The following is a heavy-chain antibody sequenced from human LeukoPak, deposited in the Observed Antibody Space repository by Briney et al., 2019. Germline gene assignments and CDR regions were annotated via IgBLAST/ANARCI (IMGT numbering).Heavy chain of an antibody. Sequence: ASVKGSCKASGGTFSSYAISWVRQAPGQGLEWMGGIIPIFGTANYAQKFQGRVTITADKSTSTAYMELSSLRSEDTAVYYCARDYSSSWYLDPWGQGTLVTVSS. CDR2: IIPIFGTA. V-gene: IGHV1-69*06. CDR3: ARDYSSSWYLDP. J-gene: IGHJ5*02. D-gene: IGHD6-13*01. CDR1: GGTFSSYA.